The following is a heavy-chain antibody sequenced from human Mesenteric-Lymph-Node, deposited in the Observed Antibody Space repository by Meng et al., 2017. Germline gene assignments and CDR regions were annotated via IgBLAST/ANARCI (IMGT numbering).Heavy chain of an antibody. CDR2: MSPERGNT. D-gene: IGHD2-21*02. Sequence: GLLLTSGAGVGNPGASGKVSCKASGYTFTSYDINWVRQAPGQGLEWMGWMSPERGNTGYAQKFQGRVTMTWDTSITTAYMELSSLRSDDTAVYYCARGVTQGLDYWGQGTLVTVSS. V-gene: IGHV1-8*01. J-gene: IGHJ4*02. CDR1: GYTFTSYD. CDR3: ARGVTQGLDY.